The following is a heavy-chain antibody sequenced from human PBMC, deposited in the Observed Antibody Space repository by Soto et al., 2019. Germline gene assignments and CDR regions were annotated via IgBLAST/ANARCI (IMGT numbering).Heavy chain of an antibody. CDR2: ISWNSGTI. J-gene: IGHJ6*02. D-gene: IGHD6-13*01. Sequence: GGSLRLSCAASGFTFDDYAMHWVRQAPGNGLEWVSGISWNSGTIVYADSVKGRFTISRDNAKNSLYLQMNSLRGEDTALYYCAKDMRGGSSSSRYYYGLDVWGQGTTVTVSS. CDR3: AKDMRGGSSSSRYYYGLDV. V-gene: IGHV3-9*01. CDR1: GFTFDDYA.